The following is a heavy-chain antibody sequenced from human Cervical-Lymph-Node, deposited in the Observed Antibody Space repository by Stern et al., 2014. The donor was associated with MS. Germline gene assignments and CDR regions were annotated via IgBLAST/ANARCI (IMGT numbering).Heavy chain of an antibody. D-gene: IGHD5-12*01. CDR3: AGSIVAAEYFQL. J-gene: IGHJ1*01. CDR1: GFIFNNYG. CDR2: IWYDGSKK. Sequence: QLVQSGGGVVQPGRSLRLSCAASGFIFNNYGMHWVRQAPGKGLEWVAVIWYDGSKKFYADSVKGRFTISRDDSKDTLYLQMNSLRAEDTAIYYCAGSIVAAEYFQLWGQGTLVSVSS. V-gene: IGHV3-33*01.